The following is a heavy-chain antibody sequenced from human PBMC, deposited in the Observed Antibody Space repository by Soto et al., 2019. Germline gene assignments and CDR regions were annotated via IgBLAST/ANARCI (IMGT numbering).Heavy chain of an antibody. J-gene: IGHJ4*02. D-gene: IGHD3-22*01. V-gene: IGHV1-2*02. Sequence: ASVXGSFRAALSTFPIPYSQFWIQAPEQGPEGMGEIGPESGATMYEQRFQGSVTMTRDMSITAVYMELNKLSPDDTDVYYCGRGRSGKIVVFYWGQGTPVTVSS. CDR1: LSTFPIPY. CDR2: IGPESGAT. CDR3: GRGRSGKIVVFY.